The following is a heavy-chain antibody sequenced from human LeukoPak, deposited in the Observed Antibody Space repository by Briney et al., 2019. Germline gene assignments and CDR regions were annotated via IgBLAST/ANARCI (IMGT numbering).Heavy chain of an antibody. CDR2: ISSSGSTI. V-gene: IGHV3-48*03. CDR3: ARGDLVYFPGLNAFDI. Sequence: QSGGSLRLSCAPSGFTFSSYEMNWVRQAPGKGLEWVSYISSSGSTIYYADSVKGRFTISRDNAKNSLYLQMNSLRAEDTAVYYCARGDLVYFPGLNAFDIWGQGTMVTVSS. J-gene: IGHJ3*02. CDR1: GFTFSSYE. D-gene: IGHD2-8*01.